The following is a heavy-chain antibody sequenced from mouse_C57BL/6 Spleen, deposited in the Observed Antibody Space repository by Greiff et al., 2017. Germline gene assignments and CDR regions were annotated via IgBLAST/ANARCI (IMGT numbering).Heavy chain of an antibody. CDR3: ARENYDGYQYYFDY. Sequence: EVMLVESGGGLVKPGGSLKLSCAASGFTFSSYAMSWVRQTPEKRLEWVGTISDGGSYTYYPDNVKGRFTISRDNAKNNLYLQMSHLKSEDTAMYYCARENYDGYQYYFDYCGQGTTLTVSS. D-gene: IGHD2-3*01. J-gene: IGHJ2*01. CDR1: GFTFSSYA. V-gene: IGHV5-4*01. CDR2: ISDGGSYT.